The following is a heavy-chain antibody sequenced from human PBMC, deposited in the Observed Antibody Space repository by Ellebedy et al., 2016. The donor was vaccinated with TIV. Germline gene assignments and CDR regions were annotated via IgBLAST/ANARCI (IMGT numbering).Heavy chain of an antibody. CDR1: GFTFSSYA. V-gene: IGHV3-23*01. D-gene: IGHD2-21*02. Sequence: GESLKISXAASGFTFSSYAMSWVRQAPGKGLEWVAAIRGSGDYIYYADSVKGRFIISRDNSKNTLYLQMNSLRAEDTAVYYCAQYCGGDCHWPNVESWGQGTMVTVSS. CDR3: AQYCGGDCHWPNVES. CDR2: IRGSGDYI. J-gene: IGHJ4*02.